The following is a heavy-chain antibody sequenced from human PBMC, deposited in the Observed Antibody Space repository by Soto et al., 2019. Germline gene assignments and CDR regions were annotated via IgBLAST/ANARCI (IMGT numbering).Heavy chain of an antibody. CDR3: GREDGVVGSSSAFGH. D-gene: IGHD1-26*01. CDR1: GFTFSTYT. J-gene: IGHJ4*02. CDR2: INGKSNYV. Sequence: EVQVVESGGGLVKPGGSLRLSCVFSGFTFSTYTMNWVRQAPGKGLEWVSSINGKSNYVYYADSVKGRFIISRDNAKKSLYLQMNRLRAEDTAICYCGREDGVVGSSSAFGHWGLGSLVTVCS. V-gene: IGHV3-21*01.